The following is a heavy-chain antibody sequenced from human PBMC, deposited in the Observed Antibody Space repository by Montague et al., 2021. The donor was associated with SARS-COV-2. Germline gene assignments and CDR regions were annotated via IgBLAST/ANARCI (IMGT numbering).Heavy chain of an antibody. V-gene: IGHV5-10-1*01. Sequence: QSGAEVKKPGESLRISCKGSGYSFTSYWISWVRQIPGKGLEWMGRIDPSDSYTNYSPSFQGHVTIPADKSISTAYLQWSSLKASDTAMYYCARENFRRYYGSGSYYINAFDIWGQGTMVTVSS. CDR2: IDPSDSYT. CDR1: GYSFTSYW. J-gene: IGHJ3*02. D-gene: IGHD3-10*01. CDR3: ARENFRRYYGSGSYYINAFDI.